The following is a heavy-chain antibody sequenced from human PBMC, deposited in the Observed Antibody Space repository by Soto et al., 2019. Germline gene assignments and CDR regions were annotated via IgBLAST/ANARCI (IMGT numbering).Heavy chain of an antibody. D-gene: IGHD2-21*02. Sequence: SETLSLTCGVSGGTVAISHWWICVRQSPGGGLEWIGNVYHTGDTNLNPSLQSRVTISVDKSNNQFSLRLNSLTAADTDVSFCAREIVTAGANNYFDPWGPGKMVTVSS. CDR1: GGTVAISHW. J-gene: IGHJ5*02. CDR3: AREIVTAGANNYFDP. CDR2: VYHTGDT. V-gene: IGHV4-4*02.